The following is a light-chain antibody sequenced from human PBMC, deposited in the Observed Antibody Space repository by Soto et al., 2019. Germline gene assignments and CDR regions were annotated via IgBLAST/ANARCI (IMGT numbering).Light chain of an antibody. CDR1: QSVSSRY. Sequence: EIVLTQSPGTLALSPGARATLSCRASQSVSSRYLAWYQQKPGQAPRLLMYGASNRATGIPDRFSGSGSGTDFPLIIIRLEPEDFAVYFCQQYGSSPPFTFGQGTKVEIK. V-gene: IGKV3-20*01. CDR2: GAS. CDR3: QQYGSSPPFT. J-gene: IGKJ2*01.